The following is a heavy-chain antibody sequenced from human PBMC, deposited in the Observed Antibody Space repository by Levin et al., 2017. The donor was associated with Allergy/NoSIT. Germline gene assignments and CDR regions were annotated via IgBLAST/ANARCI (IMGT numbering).Heavy chain of an antibody. D-gene: IGHD6-19*01. V-gene: IGHV3-23*01. Sequence: GGSLRLSCAASGFTFSHYAMSWVRQAPGKGLEWVSEISSGGETAYYADSVEGQFTISRDNSRNTVYLQMNSLRAADTAVYYCAKGTAYSSGWYFWFDPWGQGTLVTVSS. CDR1: GFTFSHYA. J-gene: IGHJ5*02. CDR2: ISSGGETA. CDR3: AKGTAYSSGWYFWFDP.